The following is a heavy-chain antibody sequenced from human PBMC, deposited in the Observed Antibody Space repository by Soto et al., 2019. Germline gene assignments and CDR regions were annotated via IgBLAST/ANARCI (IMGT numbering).Heavy chain of an antibody. D-gene: IGHD3-10*01. CDR1: GFTFSSYW. Sequence: GGSLRLSCAASGFTFSSYWMHWVRQAPGKGLVWVSRINSDGSSTSYADSVKGRFTISRDNAKNTLYLQMNSLRAEDTAVYYCARDFITMVRGVIRTPYYYYGMDVWGQGTTVTV. CDR2: INSDGSST. CDR3: ARDFITMVRGVIRTPYYYYGMDV. V-gene: IGHV3-74*01. J-gene: IGHJ6*02.